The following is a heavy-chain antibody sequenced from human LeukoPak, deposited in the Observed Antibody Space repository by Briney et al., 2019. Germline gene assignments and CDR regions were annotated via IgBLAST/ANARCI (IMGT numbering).Heavy chain of an antibody. V-gene: IGHV3-48*04. Sequence: PGGSLRLSCAASGFTFSSYSMNWVRQAPGKGLEWVSYISVSSSTIYYADSVRGRFTISRDNAKNSLYLQMNTLRAEDTAVYYCALRFDYWGQGTLVTVSS. CDR2: ISVSSSTI. J-gene: IGHJ4*02. CDR3: ALRFDY. CDR1: GFTFSSYS.